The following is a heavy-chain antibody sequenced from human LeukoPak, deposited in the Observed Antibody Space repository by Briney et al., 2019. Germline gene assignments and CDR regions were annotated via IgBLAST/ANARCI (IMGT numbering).Heavy chain of an antibody. CDR2: ISSSGSTI. CDR1: GFTFSDYY. V-gene: IGHV3-11*04. J-gene: IGHJ3*02. D-gene: IGHD3-22*01. Sequence: GGSLRLSCAASGFTFSDYYMSWIRQAPGKGLEWVSYISSSGSTIYYADSVKGRFTISRDNSKNTLYLQMNSLRAEDTAVYYCARWGQYYYDSSGYSGAGAFDIWGQGTMVTVSS. CDR3: ARWGQYYYDSSGYSGAGAFDI.